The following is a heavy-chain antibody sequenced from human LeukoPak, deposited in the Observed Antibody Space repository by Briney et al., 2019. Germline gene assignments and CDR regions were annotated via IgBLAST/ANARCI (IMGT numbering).Heavy chain of an antibody. CDR2: IRNKANSYTT. Sequence: GRSLRLSCAASGFAFSDHYMDWVRQAPGQGLEWVGRIRNKANSYTTEYAASVKGRFTISRDDSKNSLYLQMNSLKCEHTAVYYCAREWDSGSYYVGYFDHWGEGTLVTVSS. J-gene: IGHJ4*02. CDR3: AREWDSGSYYVGYFDH. CDR1: GFAFSDHY. V-gene: IGHV3-72*01. D-gene: IGHD1-26*01.